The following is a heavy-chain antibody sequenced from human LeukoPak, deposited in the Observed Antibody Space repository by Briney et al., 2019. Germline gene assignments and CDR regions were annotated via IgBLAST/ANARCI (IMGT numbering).Heavy chain of an antibody. CDR2: IYYSGST. CDR3: ASRDISGSVVDY. Sequence: SETLSLTCTVSGGSISSSSYYWGWIRQPPGKGLEWIGSIYYSGSTYYNPSLKSRVTMSVDTSKNQFSLKLSSVTAADTAVYYCASRDISGSVVDYWGQGTLVTVSS. V-gene: IGHV4-39*01. D-gene: IGHD1-26*01. CDR1: GGSISSSSYY. J-gene: IGHJ4*02.